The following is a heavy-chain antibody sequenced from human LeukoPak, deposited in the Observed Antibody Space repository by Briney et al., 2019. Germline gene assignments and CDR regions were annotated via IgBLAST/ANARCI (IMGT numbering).Heavy chain of an antibody. CDR3: ASGRQLGY. D-gene: IGHD6-13*01. Sequence: HSGGSLRLSCAASGFTFSNYWMSWVRQAPGKGLEWVANIKQDGSEKYYVDSVKGRFTISRDNDKNSLYLHMNSLRAEDAAVYYCASGRQLGYWGQGTLVTVSS. CDR1: GFTFSNYW. V-gene: IGHV3-7*01. CDR2: IKQDGSEK. J-gene: IGHJ4*02.